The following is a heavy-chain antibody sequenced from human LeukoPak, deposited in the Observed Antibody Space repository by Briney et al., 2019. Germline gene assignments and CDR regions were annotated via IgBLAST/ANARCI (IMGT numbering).Heavy chain of an antibody. CDR3: ARERYSTVVTKNFDY. CDR2: ISAYNGNT. CDR1: GYTFTSYG. J-gene: IGHJ4*02. Sequence: ASVEVSCKASGYTFTSYGISWVRQAPGQGLEWMGWISAYNGNTNYAQKLQGRVTMTTDTSTSTAYMELRSLRSDDTAVYYCARERYSTVVTKNFDYWGQGTLVTVSS. V-gene: IGHV1-18*01. D-gene: IGHD4-23*01.